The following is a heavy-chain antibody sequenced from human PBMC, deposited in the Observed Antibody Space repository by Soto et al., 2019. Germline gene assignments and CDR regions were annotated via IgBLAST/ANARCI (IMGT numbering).Heavy chain of an antibody. J-gene: IGHJ5*02. Sequence: EMQLVESGGGLVQPGGSLRLSCAASGFTFSNYWMTWVRQAPGKGLEWVANIKQDGSEEYYVDSVKGRFTISRDNAKNSLYLQMDSLRAEDTAVYYCGRGRVVLPTWGQGTLVTVSS. CDR1: GFTFSNYW. D-gene: IGHD2-2*01. V-gene: IGHV3-7*01. CDR2: IKQDGSEE. CDR3: GRGRVVLPT.